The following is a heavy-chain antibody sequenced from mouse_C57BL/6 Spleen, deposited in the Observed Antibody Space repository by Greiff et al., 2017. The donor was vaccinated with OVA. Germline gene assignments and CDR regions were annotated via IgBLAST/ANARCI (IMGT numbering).Heavy chain of an antibody. V-gene: IGHV1-62-2*01. Sequence: VQLVESGAELVKPGASVKLSCKASGYTFTEYTIHWVKQRSGQGLEWIGWFYPGSGSIKYNEKFKDKATLTAYKSSSTVYMELSRLTSEDSAVYFCARHGYYGSSYGYFDYWGQGTTLTVSS. CDR3: ARHGYYGSSYGYFDY. D-gene: IGHD1-1*01. CDR1: GYTFTEYT. J-gene: IGHJ2*01. CDR2: FYPGSGSI.